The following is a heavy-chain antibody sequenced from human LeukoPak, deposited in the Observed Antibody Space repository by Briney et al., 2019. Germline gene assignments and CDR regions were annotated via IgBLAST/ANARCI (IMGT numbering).Heavy chain of an antibody. V-gene: IGHV3-30*02. CDR3: ARGLWRGQWLASDY. J-gene: IGHJ4*02. Sequence: QAGGSLRLSCAASGFTFSSYGMHWVRQAPGKGLEWVAFIRYDGSNKYYADSVKGRFTISRDNSKNTLYLQMNSLRAEDTAVYYCARGLWRGQWLASDYWGQGTLVTVSS. CDR2: IRYDGSNK. CDR1: GFTFSSYG. D-gene: IGHD6-19*01.